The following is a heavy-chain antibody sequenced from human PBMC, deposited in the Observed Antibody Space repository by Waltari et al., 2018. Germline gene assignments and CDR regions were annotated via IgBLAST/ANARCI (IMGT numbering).Heavy chain of an antibody. CDR1: EFTFSSYA. CDR3: ATTFTSSWYYY. CDR2: ISYNGGST. D-gene: IGHD6-13*01. Sequence: EVQLLESGGGLVQPGGSLRLSCAASEFTFSSYAMSCVRQAPGKGMEWVSVISYNGGSTYYADSVKGRFTISRDNSKNTLYLQMNSLRAEDTAVYYCATTFTSSWYYYWGQGTLVTVSS. J-gene: IGHJ4*02. V-gene: IGHV3-23*01.